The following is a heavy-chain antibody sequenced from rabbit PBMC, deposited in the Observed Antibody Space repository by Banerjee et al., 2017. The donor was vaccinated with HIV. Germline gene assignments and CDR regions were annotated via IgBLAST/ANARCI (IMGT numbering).Heavy chain of an antibody. CDR1: GFSFSSSYY. V-gene: IGHV1S40*01. Sequence: QSLEESGGDLVKPGASLTLTCTASGFSFSSSYYMCWVRQAPGKGLEWIACIYAGSGDRTYCASWAKGRFTISKTSSTTVTLQMTSLTGADTATYFCARGAVAGSIYPHYFNFWGQGTLVTVS. CDR3: ARGAVAGSIYPHYFNF. CDR2: IYAGSGDRT. J-gene: IGHJ4*01. D-gene: IGHD8-1*01.